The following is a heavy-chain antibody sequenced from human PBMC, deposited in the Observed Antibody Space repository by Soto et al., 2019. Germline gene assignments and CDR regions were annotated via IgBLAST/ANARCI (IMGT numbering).Heavy chain of an antibody. Sequence: QLQLQESGPGLVKPSETLSLTCIVSGSSVSDITYYLGWIRQAPGQALEWIGSAHYGGNTFYNQARRSRLTVSADTSIKQFSLKLTSATAADTAVYFWARQRSPDYYMGVWGKGTTVTVSS. CDR2: AHYGGNT. CDR1: GSSVSDITYY. CDR3: ARQRSPDYYMGV. V-gene: IGHV4-39*01. J-gene: IGHJ6*03. D-gene: IGHD4-17*01.